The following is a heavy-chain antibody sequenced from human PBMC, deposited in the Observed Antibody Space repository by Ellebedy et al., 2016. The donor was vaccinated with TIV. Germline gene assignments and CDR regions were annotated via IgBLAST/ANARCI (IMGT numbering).Heavy chain of an antibody. CDR3: ARTAANIYYGMDV. V-gene: IGHV3-66*01. Sequence: GGSLRLSXAASGLAVSNYMTWVRQAPGKGLEWVSVIYNGDNTHYADSVKGRFTISRDTSNNMFYLQMNSRRAEDTAVYYCARTAANIYYGMDVWGQGTTVTVSS. CDR2: IYNGDNT. J-gene: IGHJ6*02. CDR1: GLAVSNY.